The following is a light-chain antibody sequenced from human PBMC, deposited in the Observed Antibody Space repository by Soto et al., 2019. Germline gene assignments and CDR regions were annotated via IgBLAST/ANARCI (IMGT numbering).Light chain of an antibody. Sequence: AIQMTQSPSSLSASVGDRVSLTCRASQGIRNDLGWYQQKPGKAPKLLIYAASSLQSGVPSRFSGSGSGTDFTLTISSLQPEDFATYYCLQDYNYPLTFGGGTKVQIK. CDR3: LQDYNYPLT. CDR2: AAS. J-gene: IGKJ4*01. CDR1: QGIRND. V-gene: IGKV1-6*01.